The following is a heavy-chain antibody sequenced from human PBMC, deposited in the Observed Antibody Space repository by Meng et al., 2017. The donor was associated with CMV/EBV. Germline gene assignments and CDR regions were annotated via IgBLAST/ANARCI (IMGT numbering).Heavy chain of an antibody. Sequence: ASVKVSCKASAYTFINYEINWVRQATGQGLEWAGWMSPNSGNAAYTQKFQGRVTITRNTSISTAYMELSSLRSEDTAVYYCARGLRAERRLPFQKNYYYYTMDVWGQGTTVTVSS. CDR3: ARGLRAERRLPFQKNYYYYTMDV. J-gene: IGHJ6*02. V-gene: IGHV1-8*03. D-gene: IGHD1-1*01. CDR2: MSPNSGNA. CDR1: AYTFINYE.